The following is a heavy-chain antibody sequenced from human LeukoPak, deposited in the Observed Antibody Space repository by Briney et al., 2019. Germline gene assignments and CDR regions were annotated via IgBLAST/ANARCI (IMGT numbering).Heavy chain of an antibody. CDR1: GGSISSSSYY. CDR2: IYYSGST. Sequence: TLSLTCTVSGGSISSSSYYWSWLRQHPGKGLEWIGYIYYSGSTYYNPSLKSRITISVDTSKNHFSLKLSSVTAADTAVYYCARMQGEITIFGVVNADYFDYWGQGTLVTVSS. V-gene: IGHV4-31*03. J-gene: IGHJ4*02. D-gene: IGHD3-3*01. CDR3: ARMQGEITIFGVVNADYFDY.